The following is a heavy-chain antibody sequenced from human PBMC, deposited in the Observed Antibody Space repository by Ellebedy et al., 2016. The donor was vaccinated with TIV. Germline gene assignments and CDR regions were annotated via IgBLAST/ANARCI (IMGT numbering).Heavy chain of an antibody. V-gene: IGHV1-46*01. D-gene: IGHD1-26*01. J-gene: IGHJ4*02. CDR1: GYTFTSYY. Sequence: ASVKVSXXASGYTFTSYYMHWVRQAPGQGLEWMGIINPSGGSTSYAQKFQGRVTMTRDTSTSTVYMELSSLRSEDTAVYYCARDYAWEPFDYWGQGTLVTVSS. CDR2: INPSGGST. CDR3: ARDYAWEPFDY.